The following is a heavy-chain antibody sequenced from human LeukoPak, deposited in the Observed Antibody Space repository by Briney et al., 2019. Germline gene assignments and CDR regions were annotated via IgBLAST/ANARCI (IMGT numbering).Heavy chain of an antibody. J-gene: IGHJ6*02. D-gene: IGHD6-19*01. Sequence: SETLSLTCTVSGGSISSYYWSWIRQPPGKGLEWIGYIYYSGSTNYNPSLKSRVTISVDTSENQFSLKLSSVTAADTAVYYCARVGGYSSGWYVVDYYYGMDVWGQGTTVTVSS. CDR3: ARVGGYSSGWYVVDYYYGMDV. V-gene: IGHV4-59*01. CDR2: IYYSGST. CDR1: GGSISSYY.